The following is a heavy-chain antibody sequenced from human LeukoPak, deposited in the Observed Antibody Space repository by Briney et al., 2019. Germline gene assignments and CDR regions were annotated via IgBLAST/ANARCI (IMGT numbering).Heavy chain of an antibody. J-gene: IGHJ5*02. D-gene: IGHD3-22*01. Sequence: GGSLRLSCAASGFTFSSYGMHWVRQAPGKGLEWVAVIWYDGSNKYYADSVKGRFTISRDNSKKTLYLQMNSLRAEDTAVYYCAKDWGLDYYDSSGYYLCGQGTLVTVSS. V-gene: IGHV3-33*06. CDR1: GFTFSSYG. CDR2: IWYDGSNK. CDR3: AKDWGLDYYDSSGYYL.